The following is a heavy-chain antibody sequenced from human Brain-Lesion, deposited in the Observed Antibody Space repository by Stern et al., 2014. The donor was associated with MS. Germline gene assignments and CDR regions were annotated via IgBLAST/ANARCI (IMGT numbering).Heavy chain of an antibody. CDR1: GGFISRSSYY. J-gene: IGHJ5*02. Sequence: QVQLVQSGPGLVKPSETLSLTCTVSGGFISRSSYYWAWIRQPPGKGLEWIGSIYYSGSTDYNPSLKNRATISVDPSRNQFSLKLTSVTAADTAIYYCARRELDGGFDLRYNWFDPWGQGTLVTVSS. CDR3: ARRELDGGFDLRYNWFDP. V-gene: IGHV4-39*01. D-gene: IGHD5-12*01. CDR2: IYYSGST.